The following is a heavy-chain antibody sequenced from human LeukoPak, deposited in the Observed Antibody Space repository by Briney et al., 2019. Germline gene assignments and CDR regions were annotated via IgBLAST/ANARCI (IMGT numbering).Heavy chain of an antibody. CDR1: GGYISSYY. V-gene: IGHV4-59*08. Sequence: SETLSLTCSVSGGYISSYYWSWIRQPPGKGLEWIGYISYSGSTNYNPSLKSRVTMSVDTSKNQFSLKLSSVTASDMDVYYCAGCRGGGWQNYFDTWGQGTLVTVSS. CDR2: ISYSGST. J-gene: IGHJ5*02. D-gene: IGHD2-15*01. CDR3: AGCRGGGWQNYFDT.